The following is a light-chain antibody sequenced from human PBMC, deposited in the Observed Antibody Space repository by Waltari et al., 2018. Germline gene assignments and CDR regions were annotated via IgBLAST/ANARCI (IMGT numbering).Light chain of an antibody. J-gene: IGLJ3*02. V-gene: IGLV2-14*03. CDR3: CSFTRSSTWV. CDR2: DVN. Sequence: QSALTQPASVSGSPGQSIIISCPGTTNDLGAYNYVSWYQQHPGKAPKLMIYDVNSRPSGVSSRFSGSKSGNTASLIISGLQAEDEADYYCCSFTRSSTWVFGGGTKVTVL. CDR1: TNDLGAYNY.